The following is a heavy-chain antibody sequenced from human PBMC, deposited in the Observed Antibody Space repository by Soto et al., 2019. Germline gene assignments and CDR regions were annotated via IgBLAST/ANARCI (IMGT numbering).Heavy chain of an antibody. CDR2: MLYNVRN. D-gene: IGHD4-17*01. Sequence: PSETLSLTCTVSGVSITSIDYYWGWIRLSPGKGLEWIASMLYNVRNNYNPSLKSRVTLTVDTSRNQFSLKLGSVTAADTAIYYCARRRDPDGAYFDSWGQGTLVAVSS. V-gene: IGHV4-39*01. CDR3: ARRRDPDGAYFDS. CDR1: GVSITSIDYY. J-gene: IGHJ4*02.